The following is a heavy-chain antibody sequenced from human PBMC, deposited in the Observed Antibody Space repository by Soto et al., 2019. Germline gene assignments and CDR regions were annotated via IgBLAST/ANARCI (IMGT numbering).Heavy chain of an antibody. CDR1: GFTFSSYG. CDR2: ISYDGSNK. D-gene: IGHD1-26*01. V-gene: IGHV3-30*18. Sequence: QVQLVESGGGVVQPGRSLRLSCAASGFTFSSYGMHWVRQVPGKGLVWVAVISYDGSNKYYADSVKGRFTISRDNSKNTHYLQMNSLRAEDTAVYYCAKEGPSRSYSTGDYWGQGTLVTVSS. J-gene: IGHJ4*02. CDR3: AKEGPSRSYSTGDY.